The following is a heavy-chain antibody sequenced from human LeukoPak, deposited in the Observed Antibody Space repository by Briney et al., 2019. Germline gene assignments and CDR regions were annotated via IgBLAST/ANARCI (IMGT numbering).Heavy chain of an antibody. Sequence: SQTLSLTCAILGDSVSSNNAAWNWIRQSPSRGLEWLGRTYYRSKWYNDYAGSVRSRITINPDTSRNQFSLQLNSVTPEDTAVYYCASSRYYYGSGSYHWGQGTLVTVSS. V-gene: IGHV6-1*01. CDR3: ASSRYYYGSGSYH. J-gene: IGHJ4*02. D-gene: IGHD3-10*01. CDR2: TYYRSKWYN. CDR1: GDSVSSNNAA.